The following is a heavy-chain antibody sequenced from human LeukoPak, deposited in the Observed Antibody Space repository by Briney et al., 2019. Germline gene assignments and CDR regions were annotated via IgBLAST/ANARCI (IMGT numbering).Heavy chain of an antibody. Sequence: GGSLRLSCAASGFTFTSYAMSWVRQAPGKGLEWVSSISSSGGSTYYADSVKGRFTISRDNSRNTLYLQMNSLRAEDTAVYYCAKAFEGVAAGGIEDSWGQETLVTVSS. D-gene: IGHD6-13*01. CDR2: ISSSGGST. CDR1: GFTFTSYA. V-gene: IGHV3-23*01. CDR3: AKAFEGVAAGGIEDS. J-gene: IGHJ4*02.